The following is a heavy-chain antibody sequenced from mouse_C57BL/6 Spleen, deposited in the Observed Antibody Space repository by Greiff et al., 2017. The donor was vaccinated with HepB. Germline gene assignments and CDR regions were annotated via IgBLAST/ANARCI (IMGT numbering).Heavy chain of an antibody. V-gene: IGHV1-82*01. CDR2: IYPGDGDT. CDR1: GYAFSSSW. CDR3: ARKGIYYGTYYAMDY. Sequence: VKLQQSGPELVKPGASVKISCKASGYAFSSSWMNWVKQRPGKGLEWIGRIYPGDGDTNYNGKFKGKATLTADKSSSTAYMQLSSLTSEDSAVYFCARKGIYYGTYYAMDYWGQGTSVTVSS. D-gene: IGHD2-1*01. J-gene: IGHJ4*01.